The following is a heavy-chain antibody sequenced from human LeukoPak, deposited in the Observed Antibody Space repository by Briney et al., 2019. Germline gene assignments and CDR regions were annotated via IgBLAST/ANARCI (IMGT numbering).Heavy chain of an antibody. J-gene: IGHJ3*02. Sequence: SETLSLTCTVSGGSISSSSYYWGWIRQPPGKGLEWIGSISYSGSTYYNPSLKSRVTISVDTSKNQFSLTLTSVTAADTAVYFCARAPLSGTYYTDAFDIWGQGTMVTVSS. CDR1: GGSISSSSYY. V-gene: IGHV4-39*07. CDR2: ISYSGST. D-gene: IGHD1-26*01. CDR3: ARAPLSGTYYTDAFDI.